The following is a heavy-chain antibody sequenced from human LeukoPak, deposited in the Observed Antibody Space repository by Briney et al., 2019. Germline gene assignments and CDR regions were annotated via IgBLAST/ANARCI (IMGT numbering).Heavy chain of an antibody. Sequence: SVKVSCKASGGTFSSYAISWVRQAPGQGLEWTGGIIPIFGTANYAQKFQGRVTITTDESTSTAYMELSSLRSEDTAVYYCAVGGYSYGTDDYWGQGTLVTVSS. D-gene: IGHD5-18*01. J-gene: IGHJ4*02. CDR3: AVGGYSYGTDDY. CDR1: GGTFSSYA. CDR2: IIPIFGTA. V-gene: IGHV1-69*05.